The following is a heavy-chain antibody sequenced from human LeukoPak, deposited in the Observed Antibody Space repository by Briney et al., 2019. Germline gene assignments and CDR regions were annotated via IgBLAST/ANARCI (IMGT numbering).Heavy chain of an antibody. CDR1: GGSISSYY. CDR3: ARDRKEEAVAGNRAYYYYGMDV. J-gene: IGHJ6*02. Sequence: SETLSLTCTVSGGSISSYYWSWIRQPPGKGLEWIGYIYYSGSTNYNPSLKSRVTISVDTSKNQFSLKLSSVTAADTAVYYCARDRKEEAVAGNRAYYYYGMDVWGQGITVTVSS. D-gene: IGHD6-19*01. V-gene: IGHV4-59*01. CDR2: IYYSGST.